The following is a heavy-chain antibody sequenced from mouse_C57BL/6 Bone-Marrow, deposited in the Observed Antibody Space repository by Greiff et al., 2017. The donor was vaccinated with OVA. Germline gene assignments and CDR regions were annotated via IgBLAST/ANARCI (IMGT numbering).Heavy chain of an antibody. CDR3: AIDSSGQFAY. CDR2: IDPSDSYT. V-gene: IGHV1-69*01. CDR1: GYTFTSYW. Sequence: QVQLQQSGAELVMPGASVKLSCKASGYTFTSYWMHWVKQRPGQGLEWIGAIDPSDSYTNSHQKFKGQSTLTVDKSSSTAYMQLSSLTSEYSAVYYCAIDSSGQFAYWGQGTLVTVSA. J-gene: IGHJ3*01. D-gene: IGHD3-2*02.